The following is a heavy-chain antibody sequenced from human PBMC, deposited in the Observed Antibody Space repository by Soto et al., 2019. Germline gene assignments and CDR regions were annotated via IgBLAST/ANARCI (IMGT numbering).Heavy chain of an antibody. J-gene: IGHJ6*02. CDR1: GGSFSGYY. D-gene: IGHD2-15*01. V-gene: IGHV4-34*01. Sequence: PSETLSLTCAVYGGSFSGYYWSWIRQPPGKGLEWIGEINHSGSTNYNPSLKSRVTISVDTSKNQFSLKLSSVTAADTAVYYCARGNCSGGSCYLHYYYYGMDVWGQGTTVTVSS. CDR3: ARGNCSGGSCYLHYYYYGMDV. CDR2: INHSGST.